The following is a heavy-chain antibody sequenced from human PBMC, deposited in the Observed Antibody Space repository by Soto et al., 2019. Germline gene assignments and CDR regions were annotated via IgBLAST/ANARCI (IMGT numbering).Heavy chain of an antibody. J-gene: IGHJ6*03. CDR2: IYYSGST. CDR3: ATLPSGEQWLVNYYYMDV. Sequence: SETLSLTCTVSGGSISSSSYYWGWIRQPPGKGLEWIGSIYYSGSTYYNPSLKSRVTISVDTSKNQFSLKLSSVTAAEPAVYYCATLPSGEQWLVNYYYMDVWGKGTTVTVSS. V-gene: IGHV4-39*01. CDR1: GGSISSSSYY. D-gene: IGHD6-19*01.